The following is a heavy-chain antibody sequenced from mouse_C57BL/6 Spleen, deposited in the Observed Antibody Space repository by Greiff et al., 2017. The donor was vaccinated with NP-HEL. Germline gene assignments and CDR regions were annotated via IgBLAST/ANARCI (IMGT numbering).Heavy chain of an antibody. V-gene: IGHV1-82*01. CDR2: IYPGDGDT. CDR1: GYAFSSSW. Sequence: QVQLQQSGPELVKPGASVKISCKASGYAFSSSWMNWVKQRPGKGLEWIGRIYPGDGDTNYNGKFKGQATLTADKSSSTAYMQLSSLTSEDSAVYFCASEGNYGSSPYYYAMDYWGQGTSVTVSS. D-gene: IGHD1-1*01. J-gene: IGHJ4*01. CDR3: ASEGNYGSSPYYYAMDY.